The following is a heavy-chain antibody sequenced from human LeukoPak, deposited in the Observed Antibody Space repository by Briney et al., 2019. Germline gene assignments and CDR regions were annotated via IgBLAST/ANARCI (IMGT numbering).Heavy chain of an antibody. J-gene: IGHJ3*02. V-gene: IGHV3-30*03. CDR1: RFTFSSSG. D-gene: IGHD3-22*01. CDR3: ARSPYYSDSSGYLGACDI. CDR2: ISYDGSSK. Sequence: GGSLRLSCAASRFTFSSSGMHWLRQAPGKGLEWVALISYDGSSKHYTDSVKGRFTISRDNSKNTLYLQMNSLRAEDTAVYYCARSPYYSDSSGYLGACDIWGQGTMVTVSS.